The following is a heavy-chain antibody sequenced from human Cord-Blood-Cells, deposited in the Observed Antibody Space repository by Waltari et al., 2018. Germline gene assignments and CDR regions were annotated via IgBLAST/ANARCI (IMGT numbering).Heavy chain of an antibody. CDR2: IIPILCTA. J-gene: IGHJ5*02. CDR1: GGPFSSYA. V-gene: IGHV1-69*01. CDR3: ARAQVVRTVSWFDP. Sequence: QVQLVQSGAEVKKPGSSVKVSCKASGGPFSSYALSWVRKGPGQGREWMVGIIPILCTANYAQKCQGRVTITADESTSTAYMELSSLRSEDTAVYYCARAQVVRTVSWFDPWGQGTLVTVSS. D-gene: IGHD2-15*01.